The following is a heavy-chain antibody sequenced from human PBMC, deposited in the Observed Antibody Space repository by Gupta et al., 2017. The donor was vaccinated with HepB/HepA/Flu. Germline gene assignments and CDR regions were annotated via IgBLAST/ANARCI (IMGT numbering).Heavy chain of an antibody. J-gene: IGHJ4*02. Sequence: QVQMQESCPGLVKPSETLSLTCTVSGGSISSNSYYWGWIRQPPGKGLEWIGNIYYSGRNYENPALQSRVNIFVDTSKNKVSLRVSFVTGADTAVYYCARRIRTYFGYFEYWGQGNLVTV. CDR1: GGSISSNSYY. D-gene: IGHD2/OR15-2a*01. V-gene: IGHV4-39*01. CDR3: ARRIRTYFGYFEY. CDR2: IYYSGRN.